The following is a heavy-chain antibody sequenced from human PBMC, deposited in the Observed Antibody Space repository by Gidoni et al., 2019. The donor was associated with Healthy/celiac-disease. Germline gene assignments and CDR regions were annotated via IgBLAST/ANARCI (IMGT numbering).Heavy chain of an antibody. Sequence: QVQLQESGPGLVKPSQTLSLTCTVSGGSISSGGYYWSWIRQPPGKGLEWIGYIYYMGSNYYNPSLKSRATISVDTSKNQFSLKLSSVTAADTAVYYCARGHYISGFHYWGQGTLVTVSS. CDR3: ARGHYISGFHY. D-gene: IGHD2-2*02. CDR1: GGSISSGGYY. V-gene: IGHV4-31*03. CDR2: IYYMGSN. J-gene: IGHJ4*02.